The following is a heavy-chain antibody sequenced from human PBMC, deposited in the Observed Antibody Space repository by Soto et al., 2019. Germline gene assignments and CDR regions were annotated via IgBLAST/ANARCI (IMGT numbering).Heavy chain of an antibody. CDR2: IDPSDSYT. J-gene: IGHJ4*02. CDR1: GYSFTSYW. D-gene: IGHD2-15*01. CDR3: ARHRPGGSSPVTFDY. V-gene: IGHV5-10-1*01. Sequence: GESLKISCKGSGYSFTSYWISWVRQMPGKGLEWMGRIDPSDSYTNYSPSFQGHVTISADKSISTAYLQWSSLKASDTAMYYCARHRPGGSSPVTFDYWGQGTLVTVSS.